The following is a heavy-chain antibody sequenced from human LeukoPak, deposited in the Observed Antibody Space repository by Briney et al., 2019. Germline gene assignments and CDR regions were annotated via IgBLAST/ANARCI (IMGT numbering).Heavy chain of an antibody. CDR3: ARRGDAGYFDY. CDR1: GGSISSGDYY. Sequence: PSETLSLTCTVSGGSISSGDYYWSWIRQPPGKGLEWIGYIYYSGSTNYNPSLKSRVTISVDTSKNQFSLKLSSVTAADTAVYYCARRGDAGYFDYWGQGTLVTVSS. V-gene: IGHV4-61*08. J-gene: IGHJ4*02. CDR2: IYYSGST. D-gene: IGHD3-10*01.